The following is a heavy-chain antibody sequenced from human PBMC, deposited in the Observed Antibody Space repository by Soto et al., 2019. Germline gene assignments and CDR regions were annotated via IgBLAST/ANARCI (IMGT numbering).Heavy chain of an antibody. CDR1: GYSFTTYW. J-gene: IGHJ4*02. V-gene: IGHV5-10-1*01. Sequence: GESLKISCQGSGYSFTTYWISWVRQMPGKGLECMGRIDPTDSYTDYSPSFEGHVTTSVDRSINTAYLEWSSLESEDTAVYYCTTDAPQYSGSELWGQGTLVTVSS. D-gene: IGHD1-26*01. CDR3: TTDAPQYSGSEL. CDR2: IDPTDSYT.